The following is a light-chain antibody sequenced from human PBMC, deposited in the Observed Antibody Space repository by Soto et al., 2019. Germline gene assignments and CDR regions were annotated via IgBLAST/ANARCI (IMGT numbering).Light chain of an antibody. CDR3: QQRNVWPPFT. CDR2: DST. Sequence: VLTQSPATLSLSPGERATLSCRASQSIHTSLAWYQQKPGQPPRLVVYDSTLRANGVPDRFGGSRSGTEFTLPISMLEPEDFAVYYCQQRNVWPPFTFREGTRLEI. V-gene: IGKV3-11*01. CDR1: QSIHTS. J-gene: IGKJ5*01.